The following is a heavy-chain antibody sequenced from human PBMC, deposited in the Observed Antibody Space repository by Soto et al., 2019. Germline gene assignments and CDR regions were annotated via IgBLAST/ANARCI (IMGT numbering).Heavy chain of an antibody. Sequence: ASVKVSCKASAYTFATYAITWVRQAPGQGLEWMGWISGYNANTNYAQKFQGRVTMTTDTSTSTAYMELRSLRSDVTAIYYCARSYSWNYAFDLWGQGTLVTVSS. J-gene: IGHJ5*02. CDR1: AYTFATYA. CDR2: ISGYNANT. D-gene: IGHD1-26*01. V-gene: IGHV1-18*01. CDR3: ARSYSWNYAFDL.